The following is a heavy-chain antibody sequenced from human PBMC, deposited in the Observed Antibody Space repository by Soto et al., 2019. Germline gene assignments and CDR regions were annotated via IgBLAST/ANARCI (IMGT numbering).Heavy chain of an antibody. Sequence: VASVKVSCKASGYTFTSYGISWVRQAPGQGLEWMGWISAYNGNTNYAQKLQGRVTMTTDTSTSTAYMELRSLRSDDTAVYYCARDSLVGIQLWFPLYGMDFWGQGTTVTVSS. CDR2: ISAYNGNT. CDR3: ARDSLVGIQLWFPLYGMDF. CDR1: GYTFTSYG. J-gene: IGHJ6*02. V-gene: IGHV1-18*01. D-gene: IGHD5-18*01.